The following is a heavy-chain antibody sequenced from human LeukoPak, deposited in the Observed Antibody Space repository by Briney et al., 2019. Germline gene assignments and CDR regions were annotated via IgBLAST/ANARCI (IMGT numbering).Heavy chain of an antibody. CDR2: IRSKAYGGTT. CDR3: TRGRITMVRGVLFQH. V-gene: IGHV3-49*03. D-gene: IGHD3-10*01. CDR1: GFTFGDYA. J-gene: IGHJ1*01. Sequence: GGSLRLSCKASGFTFGDYAMSWFRQAPGKGLEWVGFIRSKAYGGTTEYAASVKGRFTISRDDSKSIAYLQMNSLKTEDTAVYYCTRGRITMVRGVLFQHWGQGTLVTVSS.